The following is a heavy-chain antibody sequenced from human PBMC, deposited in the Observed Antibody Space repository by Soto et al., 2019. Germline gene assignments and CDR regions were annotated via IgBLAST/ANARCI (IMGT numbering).Heavy chain of an antibody. V-gene: IGHV3-53*01. CDR2: IYSSGNT. CDR3: ARATKAYYYGMDV. Sequence: GGSLRLSCAASGFTVSSNYMSWVRQAPGKGLAWVSIIYSSGNTYYADSVKGRFTISRDNSKNTLYLQMNSLRAEDTAVYDCARATKAYYYGMDVWGQGTTVAVSS. CDR1: GFTVSSNY. D-gene: IGHD5-12*01. J-gene: IGHJ6*02.